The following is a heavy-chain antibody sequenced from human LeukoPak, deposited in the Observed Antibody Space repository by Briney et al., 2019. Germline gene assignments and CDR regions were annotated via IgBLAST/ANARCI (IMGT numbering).Heavy chain of an antibody. V-gene: IGHV3-7*01. D-gene: IGHD6-13*01. CDR2: IKQDGSDK. J-gene: IGHJ4*02. CDR3: VRDWSSSWDY. Sequence: GGSLRLSCAASGFTFSSYSMTWVRQAPGKGLEWVGNIKQDGSDKNYMDSVKGRFTISRDNTKNSVYLQMSSLRAEDTAVYYCVRDWSSSWDYWGQGALVTVSS. CDR1: GFTFSSYS.